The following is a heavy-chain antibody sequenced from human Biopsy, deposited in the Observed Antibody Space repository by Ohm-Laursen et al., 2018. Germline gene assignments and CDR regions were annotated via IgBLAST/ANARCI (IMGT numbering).Heavy chain of an antibody. CDR3: ARDAEEFDSSGPRFDY. CDR2: IWYDGNNK. Sequence: SLRLSCSASGFTFSNYGMHWVRQAPGKGLEWLAVIWYDGNNKYYADSVKGRFTISRDTSRNTLYMQMNSLRVEDTALYYCARDAEEFDSSGPRFDYWGQGTLVTVSS. V-gene: IGHV3-33*01. J-gene: IGHJ4*02. D-gene: IGHD3-22*01. CDR1: GFTFSNYG.